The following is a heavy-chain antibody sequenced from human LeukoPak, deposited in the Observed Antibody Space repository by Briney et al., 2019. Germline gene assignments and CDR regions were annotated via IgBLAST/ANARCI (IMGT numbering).Heavy chain of an antibody. CDR1: GGSISSYY. CDR2: IYYSGST. CDR3: ARALSYYDFWSGYSTSYYYYGMDV. V-gene: IGHV4-59*01. J-gene: IGHJ6*02. D-gene: IGHD3-3*01. Sequence: SETLSLTCTVSGGSISSYYWSWIRQPPGKGPEWIGYIYYSGSTNYNPSLKSRVTISVDTSKNQFSLKLSSVTAADTAVYYCARALSYYDFWSGYSTSYYYYGMDVWGQGTTVTVSS.